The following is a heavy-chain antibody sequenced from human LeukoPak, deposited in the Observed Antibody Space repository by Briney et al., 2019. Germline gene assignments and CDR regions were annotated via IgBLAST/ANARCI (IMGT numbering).Heavy chain of an antibody. D-gene: IGHD2-8*01. J-gene: IGHJ4*02. CDR1: GYTFTSYY. CDR2: INPSGGST. Sequence: ASVKVSCKASGYTFTSYYMHWVRQAPGQGLEWMGIINPSGGSTSYAQKFQGRVTITRDMSTSTVYMEMSSLRSEDTAVYYCARGGDIVPLDYWGQGTLVTVSS. CDR3: ARGGDIVPLDY. V-gene: IGHV1-46*01.